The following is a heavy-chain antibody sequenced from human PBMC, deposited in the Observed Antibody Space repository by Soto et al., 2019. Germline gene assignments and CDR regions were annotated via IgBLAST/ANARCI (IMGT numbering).Heavy chain of an antibody. CDR1: GGSVSSGSYY. Sequence: QVQLQESGPGLVKPSETLSLTCTVSGGSVSSGSYYWSWIRQPPGKGLEWIGYIYYSGSINYSPSLKSRVTISVDTTKNQFSLKLSSVTAADTAVYYCARDIRFSGMDVWGQGTTVTVSS. CDR2: IYYSGSI. J-gene: IGHJ6*02. CDR3: ARDIRFSGMDV. V-gene: IGHV4-61*01.